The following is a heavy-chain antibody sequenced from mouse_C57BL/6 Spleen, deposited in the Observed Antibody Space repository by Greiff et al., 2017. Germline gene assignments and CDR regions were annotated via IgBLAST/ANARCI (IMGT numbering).Heavy chain of an antibody. CDR2: IYPRDGDT. CDR1: GYAFSSYW. Sequence: VKLQESGAELVKPGASVKISCKASGYAFSSYWMNWVKQRPGKGLEWIGQIYPRDGDTNYNGKFKGKATLTADKSSSTAYMQLSSLTSEDSAVYFCAREDYDYDERGGYWGQGTTLTVSS. CDR3: AREDYDYDERGGY. D-gene: IGHD2-4*01. J-gene: IGHJ2*01. V-gene: IGHV1-80*01.